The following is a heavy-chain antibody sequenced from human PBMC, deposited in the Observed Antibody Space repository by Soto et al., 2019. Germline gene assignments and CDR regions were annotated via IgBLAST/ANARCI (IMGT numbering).Heavy chain of an antibody. V-gene: IGHV3-21*01. J-gene: IGHJ6*02. D-gene: IGHD6-19*01. CDR1: GFDLTSSR. Sequence: GGSLRLYXVASGFDLTSSRMNWVRQAPGKGLEWLASISGSGKNNYYRYSVKRRFTISRDSSGTPLYLHMDSLKVEDTAAYHFSRFALVAGSACYCAMAVWGPGTAVPVSS. CDR3: SRFALVAGSACYCAMAV. CDR2: ISGSGKNN.